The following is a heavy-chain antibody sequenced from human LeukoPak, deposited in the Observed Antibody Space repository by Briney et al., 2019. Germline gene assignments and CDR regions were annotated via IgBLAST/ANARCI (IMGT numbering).Heavy chain of an antibody. V-gene: IGHV3-53*01. CDR1: GFTVSGNY. CDR3: ARRAGGYSHPYDY. Sequence: PGGSLRLSCAVSGFTVSGNYMSWVRQAPGKGLEWVSLIYSGGTTYYADSVKGRFTISGDNSKSTLYLQMNSLRAEDTAVYYCARRAGGYSHPYDYWGQGILVTVSS. D-gene: IGHD4-23*01. CDR2: IYSGGTT. J-gene: IGHJ4*02.